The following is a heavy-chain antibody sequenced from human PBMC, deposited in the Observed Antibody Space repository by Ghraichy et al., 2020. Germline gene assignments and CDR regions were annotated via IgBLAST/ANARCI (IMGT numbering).Heavy chain of an antibody. CDR2: INHSGST. CDR1: GGSFSGYY. D-gene: IGHD3-16*02. Sequence: SETLSLTCAVYGGSFSGYYWSWIRQPPGKGLEWIGEINHSGSTNYNPSLKSRVTISVDTSKNQFSLKLSSVTAADTAVYYCARKKDYVWGSYRSNPYDYWGQGTLVTVSS. J-gene: IGHJ4*02. V-gene: IGHV4-34*01. CDR3: ARKKDYVWGSYRSNPYDY.